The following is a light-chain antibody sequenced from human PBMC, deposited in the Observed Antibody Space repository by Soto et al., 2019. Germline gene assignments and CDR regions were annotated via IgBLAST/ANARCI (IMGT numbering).Light chain of an antibody. CDR3: QQYYSTPLA. V-gene: IGKV4-1*01. CDR2: WAS. J-gene: IGKJ3*01. Sequence: DIVMTQSPESLAVSLGERATFNCKSSQSVLYSSNNKNYLAWYQQKPGQPPKLLIYWASTRESGVPDRFSGSGSGTDFTLTISSLQAEDVAVYYCQQYYSTPLAFGPGTKGDIK. CDR1: QSVLYSSNNKNY.